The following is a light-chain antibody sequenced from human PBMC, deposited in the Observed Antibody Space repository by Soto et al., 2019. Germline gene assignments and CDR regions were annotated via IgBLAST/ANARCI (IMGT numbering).Light chain of an antibody. CDR1: QHVSSN. CDR3: QKYNNGPFT. V-gene: IGKV3-15*01. J-gene: IGKJ2*01. Sequence: EIVMTQSPATLSVSPGGSATLSCRASQHVSSNFAWYRQKPGQAPTLLIYRASTRATGIPARFSGSGSGTDFTLTISSLQSEDFAVYYCQKYNNGPFTFGQGTKLEIK. CDR2: RAS.